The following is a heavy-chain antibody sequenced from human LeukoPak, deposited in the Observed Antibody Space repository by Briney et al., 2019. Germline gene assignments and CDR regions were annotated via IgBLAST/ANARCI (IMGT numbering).Heavy chain of an antibody. CDR3: AELGITMIGGV. CDR2: ISSSGSTI. V-gene: IGHV3-48*03. CDR1: GFTFSSYE. D-gene: IGHD3-10*02. Sequence: GGSLRLSCAASGFTFSSYEMNWVRQAPGKGLEWVSCISSSGSTIYYADSVKGRFTISRDNAKNSLYLQMYSLRAEDTAVYYCAELGITMIGGVWGKGTTVTISS. J-gene: IGHJ6*04.